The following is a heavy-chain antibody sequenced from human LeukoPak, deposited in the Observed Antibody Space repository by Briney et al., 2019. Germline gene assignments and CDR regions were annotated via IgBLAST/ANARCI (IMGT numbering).Heavy chain of an antibody. Sequence: ASVKVSCKASGYTFTSYGINWVRQAPGQGLEWMGWINTNTGNPTYAQGFTGRFVFSLDTSVSTAYLQISSLKAEDTAVYYCASATSGSYYWFDAFDIWGQGTMVTVSS. CDR3: ASATSGSYYWFDAFDI. CDR2: INTNTGNP. CDR1: GYTFTSYG. D-gene: IGHD1-26*01. V-gene: IGHV7-4-1*02. J-gene: IGHJ3*02.